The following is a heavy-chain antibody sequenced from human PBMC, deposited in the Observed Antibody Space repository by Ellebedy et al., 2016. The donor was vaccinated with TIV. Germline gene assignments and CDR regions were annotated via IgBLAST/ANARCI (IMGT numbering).Heavy chain of an antibody. CDR3: ARGGSGWSD. Sequence: GGSLRLXXAASGFTFSRHWMHWVRQAPGKGLVWVSRINSDGSTINYADFVKGRFTISRDNVKNTLFLQMDGLRDEDTAVYYCARGGSGWSDWGQGTLVTVSS. D-gene: IGHD6-19*01. CDR2: INSDGSTI. J-gene: IGHJ4*02. CDR1: GFTFSRHW. V-gene: IGHV3-74*01.